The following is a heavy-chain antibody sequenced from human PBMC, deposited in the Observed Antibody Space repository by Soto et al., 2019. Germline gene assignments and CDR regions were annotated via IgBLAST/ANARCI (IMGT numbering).Heavy chain of an antibody. Sequence: ETLSVTCTVYGGSFSGYYWSWIRQPPGKGLEWIGEINHSGSTNYNPSLKSRVTISVDTSKNQFSLKLSSVTAADTAVYYCERQVSRYFDWLSSADGMDVWGQGTKVTVYS. CDR1: GGSFSGYY. D-gene: IGHD3-9*01. CDR3: ERQVSRYFDWLSSADGMDV. V-gene: IGHV4-34*01. CDR2: INHSGST. J-gene: IGHJ6*02.